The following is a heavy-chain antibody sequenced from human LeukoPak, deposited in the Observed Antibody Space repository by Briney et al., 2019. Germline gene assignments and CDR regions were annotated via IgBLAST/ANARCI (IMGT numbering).Heavy chain of an antibody. V-gene: IGHV3-33*01. D-gene: IGHD1-26*01. CDR1: GFTFSSYG. CDR3: ARDPGGSLDY. CDR2: IWYDGSNK. J-gene: IGHJ4*02. Sequence: VQPGRSLRLSCAASGFTFSSYGMHWVRQAPGKGLEWVAVIWYDGSNKYYADSMKGRFTISRDNSKNTLYLQMNSLRAEDTAVYYCARDPGGSLDYWGQGTLVTVSS.